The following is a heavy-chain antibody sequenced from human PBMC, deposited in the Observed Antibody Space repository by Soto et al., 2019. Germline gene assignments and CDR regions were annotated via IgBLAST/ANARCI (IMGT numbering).Heavy chain of an antibody. CDR1: GFTFSSYG. J-gene: IGHJ3*02. CDR2: ISYDGSNK. D-gene: IGHD4-17*01. CDR3: AKPPDYGDYVGAVAFDI. V-gene: IGHV3-30*18. Sequence: VQLVEFGGGVVQPGRSLRLSCAASGFTFSSYGMHWVRQAPGKGLEWVAVISYDGSNKYYADSVKGRFTISRDNSKNTLYLQMNSLRAEDTAVYYCAKPPDYGDYVGAVAFDIWGQGTMVTVSS.